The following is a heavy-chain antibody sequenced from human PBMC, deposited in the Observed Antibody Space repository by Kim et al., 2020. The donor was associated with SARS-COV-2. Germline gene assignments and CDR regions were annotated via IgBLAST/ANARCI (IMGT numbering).Heavy chain of an antibody. CDR3: ASEHPPDSHYYDSSGYWSYLDY. CDR1: GFTFSSYG. CDR2: IWYDGSNK. V-gene: IGHV3-33*01. D-gene: IGHD3-22*01. J-gene: IGHJ4*02. Sequence: GGSLRLSCAASGFTFSSYGMHWVRQAPGKGLEWVAVIWYDGSNKYYADSVKGRFTISRDNSKNTLYLQMNSLRAEDTAVDYCASEHPPDSHYYDSSGYWSYLDYWGQGTLVTVSS.